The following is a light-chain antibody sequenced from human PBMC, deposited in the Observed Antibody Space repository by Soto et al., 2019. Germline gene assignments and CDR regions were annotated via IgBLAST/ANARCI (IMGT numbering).Light chain of an antibody. Sequence: EIVLTQSPPTLALSPGERATLSCRASQSVATFLAWYQQRPVQAPRLLIYDASHRATGIPARFSRSGSGTDFTLTISSLEPEDFAVYFCQHRTDWPPICTFGQGTKVEIK. CDR3: QHRTDWPPICT. J-gene: IGKJ2*02. CDR2: DAS. CDR1: QSVATF. V-gene: IGKV3-11*01.